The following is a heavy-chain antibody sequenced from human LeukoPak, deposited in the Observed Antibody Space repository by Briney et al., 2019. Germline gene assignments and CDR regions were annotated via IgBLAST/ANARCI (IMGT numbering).Heavy chain of an antibody. V-gene: IGHV3-23*01. CDR2: ISGSGGST. D-gene: IGHD5-18*01. CDR3: AKTPGIQLWRTLFDY. CDR1: GFTFSSYA. J-gene: IGHJ4*02. Sequence: GGSLRLSCAASGFTFSSYAMSWVRQAPGKGLEWVSAISGSGGSTYCADSVKGRFTISRDNSKNTLYLQMNSLRAEDTAVYYCAKTPGIQLWRTLFDYWGQGTLVTVSS.